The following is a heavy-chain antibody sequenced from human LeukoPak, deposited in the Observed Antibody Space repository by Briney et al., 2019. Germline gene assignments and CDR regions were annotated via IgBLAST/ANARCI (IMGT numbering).Heavy chain of an antibody. Sequence: SETLSLTCAVYGGSFSGYYWSWIRQPPGKGLEWIGEINHSGSTNYNPSLKSRATISVNTTNNQFSLKRSSVTAATTAVYSCGSRTKFRFCEWLLPSGDYWGQGTLVTVSS. CDR3: GSRTKFRFCEWLLPSGDY. V-gene: IGHV4-34*01. CDR1: GGSFSGYY. D-gene: IGHD3-3*01. J-gene: IGHJ4*02. CDR2: INHSGST.